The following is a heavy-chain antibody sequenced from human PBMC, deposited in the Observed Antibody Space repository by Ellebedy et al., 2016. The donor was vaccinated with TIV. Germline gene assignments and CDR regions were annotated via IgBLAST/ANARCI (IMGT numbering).Heavy chain of an antibody. J-gene: IGHJ4*02. D-gene: IGHD1-20*01. CDR2: ISSSSGYI. Sequence: GESLKISXAASGFSFSSYSMSWVRQAPGKGLEWVSSISSSSGYIPYADSVKGRFTISRDNAKNSLYLQMNSLKVEDTAIYFCARHITGTTSAYDYWGQGTLVTVSS. V-gene: IGHV3-21*06. CDR3: ARHITGTTSAYDY. CDR1: GFSFSSYS.